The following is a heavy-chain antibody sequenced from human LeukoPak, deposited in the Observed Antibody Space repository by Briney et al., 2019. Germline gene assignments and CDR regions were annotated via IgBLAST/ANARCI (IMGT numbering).Heavy chain of an antibody. D-gene: IGHD1-1*01. J-gene: IGHJ4*02. CDR3: VRHRWDGTYNFDF. Sequence: PSETLSLTCTVSGGSITSRSDYWGWIRQPPGMGLEWIGRIYNNGRTFTNPSLKSRATISVDTSKNQFSLKLSSVTAADTAMYYCVRHRWDGTYNFDFWGQGTLVLVSS. V-gene: IGHV4-39*01. CDR1: GGSITSRSDY. CDR2: IYNNGRT.